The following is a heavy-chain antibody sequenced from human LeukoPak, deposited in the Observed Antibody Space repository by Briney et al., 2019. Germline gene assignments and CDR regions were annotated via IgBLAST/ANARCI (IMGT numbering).Heavy chain of an antibody. CDR3: VRGDYYYCGMDV. CDR1: GGPIGTYY. V-gene: IGHV4-59*08. J-gene: IGHJ6*01. Sequence: PSETLSLTCNVSGGPIGTYYWSWIRQSPGKGLEWIGYIYFIGSATYNLSLNSRVTISVVTCKNQFSLSFASVTAADTRPYYFVRGDYYYCGMDVCGEGDTVT. CDR2: IYFIGSA.